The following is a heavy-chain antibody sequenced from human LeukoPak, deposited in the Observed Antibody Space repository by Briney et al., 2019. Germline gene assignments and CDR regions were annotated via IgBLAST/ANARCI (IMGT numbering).Heavy chain of an antibody. Sequence: GGSLRLSCAASGFTFSSYGMHWVRQAPGKGLEWVAVISYDGSNKYYADSVKGRFTISRDNSKNTLYLQMNSLRAEDTAVYYCAKGGGFGELLGPYFDYWGQGTLVTVSS. J-gene: IGHJ4*02. V-gene: IGHV3-30*18. CDR1: GFTFSSYG. D-gene: IGHD3-10*01. CDR3: AKGGGFGELLGPYFDY. CDR2: ISYDGSNK.